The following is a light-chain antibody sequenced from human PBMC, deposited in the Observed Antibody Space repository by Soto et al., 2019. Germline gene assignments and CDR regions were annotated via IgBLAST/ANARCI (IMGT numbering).Light chain of an antibody. Sequence: QSALTQPASVSGSPGQAITISCTGTSSDVGDYNYVSWYQHHPGKAPKLMIYEVRNRPSGVSDRFTGSKSGITASLTISGLQAEDEADYYCSSYTSSDTSYVFGTGTKLNVL. V-gene: IGLV2-14*01. CDR3: SSYTSSDTSYV. J-gene: IGLJ1*01. CDR1: SSDVGDYNY. CDR2: EVR.